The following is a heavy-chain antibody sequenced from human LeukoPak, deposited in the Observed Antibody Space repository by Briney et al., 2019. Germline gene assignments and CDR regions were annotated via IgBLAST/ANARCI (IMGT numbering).Heavy chain of an antibody. CDR2: FCSSSSDI. CDR3: ASLDIVATIPYYYYGVDV. Sequence: GGSLRLSCAASGLTLSSYSMNCVRQSPGKGLEGVSSFCSSSSDIYCGDSVEGRFTISRDNAKNSLYLQMNSQRPPDTAVYYSASLDIVATIPYYYYGVDVWGKGTTVTVSS. CDR1: GLTLSSYS. D-gene: IGHD5-12*01. V-gene: IGHV3-21*01. J-gene: IGHJ6*04.